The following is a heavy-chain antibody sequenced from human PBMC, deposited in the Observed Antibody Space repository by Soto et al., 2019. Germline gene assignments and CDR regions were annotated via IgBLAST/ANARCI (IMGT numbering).Heavy chain of an antibody. CDR3: ARYARPRQLWFLWDY. D-gene: IGHD5-18*01. Sequence: EVQLVESGGGLVQPGGSLRLSCAASGFTFSSYWMSWVRQAPGKGLEWVANIKQDGSEKYYVDSVKGRFTISRDNAKNSLYLQMNSLRAEDTAVYYCARYARPRQLWFLWDYWGQGTLVTVSS. CDR1: GFTFSSYW. V-gene: IGHV3-7*03. J-gene: IGHJ4*02. CDR2: IKQDGSEK.